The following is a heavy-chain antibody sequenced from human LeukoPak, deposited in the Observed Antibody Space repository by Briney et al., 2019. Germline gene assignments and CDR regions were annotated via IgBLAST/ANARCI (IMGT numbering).Heavy chain of an antibody. J-gene: IGHJ4*02. CDR3: ASFYFGGWYPPEVVRDY. V-gene: IGHV4-34*01. CDR1: GGAITNYY. CDR2: INHSGST. D-gene: IGHD6-19*01. Sequence: SETLSLTCGVSGGAITNYYWNWIRQPPGKGLEWIGEINHSGSTYYNPTLKSRVTISVDRSKNQFSLKLSSVTAADTAVYYCASFYFGGWYPPEVVRDYWGQGTLVTVSS.